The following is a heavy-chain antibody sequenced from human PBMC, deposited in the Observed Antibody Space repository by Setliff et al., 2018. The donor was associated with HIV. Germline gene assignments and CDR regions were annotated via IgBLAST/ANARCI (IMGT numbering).Heavy chain of an antibody. CDR3: AMFSSSSG. V-gene: IGHV3-7*01. Sequence: GESLKISCAASRFSFSTSWMTWVRQAPGKGLEWIANINQDGNKKYHAGSVWGRFTISRDNSKNTLYLQMNSLRGEDTAVYYCAMFSSSSGWGQGTQVTVSS. CDR1: RFSFSTSW. J-gene: IGHJ4*02. D-gene: IGHD6-6*01. CDR2: INQDGNKK.